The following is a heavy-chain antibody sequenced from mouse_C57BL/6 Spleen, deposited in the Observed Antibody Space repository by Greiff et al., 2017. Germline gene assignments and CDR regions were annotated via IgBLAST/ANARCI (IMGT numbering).Heavy chain of an antibody. Sequence: QVQLQQSGAELVRPGASVTLSCKASGYTFTDYEMHWVKQTPVHGLEWIGAIDPETGGTAYNQKFTGKAILTVDKSSSTAYMVRRSLTSEDSAVYYCTSLGGFDYWGQGTTLTVSS. V-gene: IGHV1-15*01. D-gene: IGHD4-1*01. CDR3: TSLGGFDY. J-gene: IGHJ2*01. CDR1: GYTFTDYE. CDR2: IDPETGGT.